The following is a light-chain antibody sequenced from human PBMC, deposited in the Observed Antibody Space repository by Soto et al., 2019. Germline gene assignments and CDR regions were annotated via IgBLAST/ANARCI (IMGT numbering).Light chain of an antibody. Sequence: DIQMTQSPASLSASVGDRVTITCQASQDIRKYLSWYQQKPGRAPKLLIYGASYLETGVPSRFSGSGYGTAFTFTISSLQPEDIATYYCQHYDHLPPFTFGPGTKVAI. CDR2: GAS. V-gene: IGKV1-33*01. CDR1: QDIRKY. J-gene: IGKJ3*01. CDR3: QHYDHLPPFT.